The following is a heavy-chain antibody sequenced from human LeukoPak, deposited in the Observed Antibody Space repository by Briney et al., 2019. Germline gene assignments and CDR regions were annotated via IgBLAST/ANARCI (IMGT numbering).Heavy chain of an antibody. V-gene: IGHV3-53*01. CDR2: IYSVGST. CDR3: AGRTAAQDYYMDV. CDR1: GFFFSDYV. J-gene: IGHJ6*03. Sequence: GGSLRLSCAGSGFFFSDYVMHWVRQAPGKGLEWVSVIYSVGSTYYADSVKGRFTISRDNSKNTLYLQMNSLRAEDTAVYYCAGRTAAQDYYMDVWGKGTTVTISS. D-gene: IGHD5-18*01.